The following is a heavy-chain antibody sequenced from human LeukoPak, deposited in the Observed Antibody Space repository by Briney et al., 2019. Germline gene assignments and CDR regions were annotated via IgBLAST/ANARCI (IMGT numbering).Heavy chain of an antibody. Sequence: SVKLSCKASGYTFTSYAMHLVRQAPGQRLERMGWINAGNGKTKYSQKFHGRVTITRDTSASTAYMELSSLRSEDTAVYYCARGQMAVQAKRSFDYWGQGTLVTVSS. J-gene: IGHJ4*02. CDR3: ARGQMAVQAKRSFDY. CDR2: INAGNGKT. V-gene: IGHV1-3*01. CDR1: GYTFTSYA. D-gene: IGHD2-2*01.